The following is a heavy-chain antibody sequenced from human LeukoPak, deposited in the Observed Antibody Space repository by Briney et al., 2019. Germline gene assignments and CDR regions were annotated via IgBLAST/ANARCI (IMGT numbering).Heavy chain of an antibody. Sequence: GGSLRLSCAASGFTFSSFSMIWVRQAPGKGREWVSYISSSSSTIYYADSVKGRFTISRDNAKNSLYLQMNSLRDEDTAVYYCARVSDIVVVVAARGPFDYWGQGTLVTVSS. CDR3: ARVSDIVVVVAARGPFDY. CDR2: ISSSSSTI. J-gene: IGHJ4*02. D-gene: IGHD2-15*01. V-gene: IGHV3-48*02. CDR1: GFTFSSFS.